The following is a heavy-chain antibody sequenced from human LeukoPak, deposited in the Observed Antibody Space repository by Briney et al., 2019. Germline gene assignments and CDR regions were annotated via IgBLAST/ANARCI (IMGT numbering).Heavy chain of an antibody. Sequence: ASVKVSCKASGYTFISHGITWVRQAPGQGLEWTGWISAFNGITNSAQKFQGRLTMTTDTSTSTAYMELRSLTSDDTAVYFCGRLRSIGASGHDASNMWGQGTMVTVSS. J-gene: IGHJ3*02. V-gene: IGHV1-18*01. CDR3: GRLRSIGASGHDASNM. CDR2: ISAFNGIT. D-gene: IGHD3-3*01. CDR1: GYTFISHG.